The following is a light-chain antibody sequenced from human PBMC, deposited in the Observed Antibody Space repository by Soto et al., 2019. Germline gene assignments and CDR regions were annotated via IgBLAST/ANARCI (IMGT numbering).Light chain of an antibody. CDR2: AAS. Sequence: DIQMTQSPPSLSASVGDRVTITCRASQSISTYLNWYQQKPGKAPKLLIYAASSLQSGVPSRFSGSGSGTDFILTISNLQPEDFATYYCLQHYNFSWTFGQGTKVDIK. CDR1: QSISTY. V-gene: IGKV1-39*01. J-gene: IGKJ1*01. CDR3: LQHYNFSWT.